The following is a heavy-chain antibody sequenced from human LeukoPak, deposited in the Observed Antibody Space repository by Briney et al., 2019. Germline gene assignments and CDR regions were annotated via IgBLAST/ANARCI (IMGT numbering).Heavy chain of an antibody. Sequence: PGGSLRLSCAASGFTFSNFAMNWVRQAPAKGLECVAVISYDGNNKYYADSVKGRFTISRDNSKNTLYLQMNSLRAEDTAVYYCARDPGYSSSWYLDYWGQGTLVTVSS. J-gene: IGHJ4*02. CDR2: ISYDGNNK. CDR1: GFTFSNFA. CDR3: ARDPGYSSSWYLDY. V-gene: IGHV3-30*01. D-gene: IGHD6-13*01.